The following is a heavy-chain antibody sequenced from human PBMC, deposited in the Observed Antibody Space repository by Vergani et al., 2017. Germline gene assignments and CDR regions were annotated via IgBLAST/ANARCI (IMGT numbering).Heavy chain of an antibody. D-gene: IGHD2-2*01. CDR1: GFTLGDYA. V-gene: IGHV3-49*04. CDR3: ARDPVVPAAMSYYYYYMDV. J-gene: IGHJ6*03. Sequence: EVHLVESGGGLVQPGRSLRLSCSGSGFTLGDYAMTWVRQAPGKGLEWVAFIWSKPYGGTTEYAASVKGRFTISRDDSKSIAYLQMNSLRAEDTAVYYCARDPVVPAAMSYYYYYMDVWGKGTTVTVSS. CDR2: IWSKPYGGTT.